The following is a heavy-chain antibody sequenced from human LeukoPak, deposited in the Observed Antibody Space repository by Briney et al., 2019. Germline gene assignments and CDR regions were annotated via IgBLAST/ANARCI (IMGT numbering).Heavy chain of an antibody. CDR1: GESISTYY. CDR2: KYYIGTT. CDR3: ARGYGGTRFAFDP. V-gene: IGHV4-59*01. Sequence: SETLSLTCTVSGESISTYYWSWVRQPPGKGLEWIGFKYYIGTTKYNPSLTSRASISVDTSKNQSSLQLTSVTAADTAMYYCARGYGGTRFAFDPWGHGTLVIVSS. J-gene: IGHJ5*02. D-gene: IGHD4-23*01.